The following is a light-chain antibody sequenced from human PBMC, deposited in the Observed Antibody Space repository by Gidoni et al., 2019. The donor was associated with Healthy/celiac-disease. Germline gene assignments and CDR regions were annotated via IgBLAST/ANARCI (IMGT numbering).Light chain of an antibody. CDR1: QSVSSY. J-gene: IGKJ5*01. CDR3: QQRGNWPPIT. Sequence: EIVLTQSPATLSLSPGERATLSCRASQSVSSYLAWYQQKPGRPPSLLIYDASNRATGIPARFSGSGSGTDFTLTISSLEPEDFAVYYCQQRGNWPPITFGQGTRLEIK. CDR2: DAS. V-gene: IGKV3-11*01.